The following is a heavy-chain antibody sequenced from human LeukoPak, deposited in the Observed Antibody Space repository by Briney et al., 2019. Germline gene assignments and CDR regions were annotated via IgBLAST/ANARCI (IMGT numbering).Heavy chain of an antibody. V-gene: IGHV3-66*01. CDR2: IYTGDNT. CDR1: DPGFSTNK. J-gene: IGHJ4*02. Sequence: GGSLDLSLAASDPGFSTNKMTGVRRPAGRGRGWVSGIYTGDNTHYADSVRGRFTISRDNSKNTLYLQMNSLRADDTAVYYCTARPDSFRGPSDYWGQGTLVTVSS. CDR3: TARPDSFRGPSDY. D-gene: IGHD3-16*01.